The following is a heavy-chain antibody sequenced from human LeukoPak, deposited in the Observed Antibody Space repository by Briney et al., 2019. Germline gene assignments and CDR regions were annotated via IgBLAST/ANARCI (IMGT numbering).Heavy chain of an antibody. V-gene: IGHV4-59*08. J-gene: IGHJ3*02. Sequence: SETLSLTCTVSGRSISSYYWSWIRQPPGKGLEWIGYIYYSGSTNYNPSLKSRVTISVDTSKNQFSLKLSSVTAADTAVYYCARLYRATDAFDIWGQGTMVTVSS. CDR1: GRSISSYY. CDR2: IYYSGST. D-gene: IGHD1-26*01. CDR3: ARLYRATDAFDI.